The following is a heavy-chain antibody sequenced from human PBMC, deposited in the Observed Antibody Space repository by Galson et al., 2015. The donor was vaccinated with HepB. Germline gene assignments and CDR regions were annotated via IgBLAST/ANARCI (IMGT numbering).Heavy chain of an antibody. CDR2: IYSGGST. CDR1: GFTVSSNY. J-gene: IGHJ5*02. CDR3: SRQPIGYCSSTSCYYPSWFDP. D-gene: IGHD2-2*01. Sequence: SLRLSCAASGFTVSSNYMSWVRQAPGKGLEWVSVIYSGGSTYYADSVKGRFTISSDNSKNTLYLQMNSLRAEDTAVYYCSRQPIGYCSSTSCYYPSWFDPWGQGTLVTVSS. V-gene: IGHV3-66*04.